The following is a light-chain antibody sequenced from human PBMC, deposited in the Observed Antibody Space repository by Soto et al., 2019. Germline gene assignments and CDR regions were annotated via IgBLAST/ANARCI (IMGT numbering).Light chain of an antibody. CDR1: QSVSSN. CDR3: QQYNNWPPDRT. CDR2: GAS. J-gene: IGKJ1*01. V-gene: IGKV3-15*01. Sequence: DIVMTQSPATLSVSPGERATLSCRASQSVSSNLAWYQQEPGQAPRLLIYGASTRATGIPARFSGSGSGTEFTLTISSLQSEDFAIYFCQQYNNWPPDRTFGQGTKVEIK.